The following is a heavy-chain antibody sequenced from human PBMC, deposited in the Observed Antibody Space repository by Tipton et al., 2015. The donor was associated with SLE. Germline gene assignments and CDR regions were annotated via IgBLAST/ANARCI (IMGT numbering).Heavy chain of an antibody. CDR3: ARVSEGYYDSSGYKGAFDI. Sequence: SLRLSCTASGFTFSNHYMGWVRQVPGKGLEWVSYISSSGSTIYYADSVKGRFTISRDNAKNSLYLQMNSLRAEDTAVYYCARVSEGYYDSSGYKGAFDIWGQGTMVTVSS. J-gene: IGHJ3*02. D-gene: IGHD3-22*01. V-gene: IGHV3-11*04. CDR1: GFTFSNHY. CDR2: ISSSGSTI.